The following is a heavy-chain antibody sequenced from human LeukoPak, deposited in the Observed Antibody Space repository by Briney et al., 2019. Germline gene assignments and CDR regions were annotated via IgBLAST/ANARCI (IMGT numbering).Heavy chain of an antibody. D-gene: IGHD6-13*01. CDR1: GFTFSSYA. V-gene: IGHV3-23*01. CDR3: AKTRPLDSSSWSHGDY. CDR2: ISGSGDST. Sequence: GGSLRLSYAASGFTFSSYAMSWVRQAPGKGLEWVSAISGSGDSTYYGDSVKGRFTISRDDSKNTLYLQMNSLRAEDTAVYYCAKTRPLDSSSWSHGDYWGQGTLVTVSS. J-gene: IGHJ4*02.